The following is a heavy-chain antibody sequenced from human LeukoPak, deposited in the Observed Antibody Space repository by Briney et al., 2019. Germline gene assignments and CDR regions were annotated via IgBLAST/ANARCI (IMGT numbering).Heavy chain of an antibody. V-gene: IGHV3-23*01. J-gene: IGHJ4*02. CDR3: AKEIQWRTFDC. CDR1: GFTFSSYG. CDR2: ISGSSGST. Sequence: GGSLRLSCAASGFTFSSYGMSWVRQAPGKGLEWVSAISGSSGSTYYADSVKGRFTISRDISKNTLFLEMNRLRAEDTAVYFCAKEIQWRTFDCWGQGTLVTVSS. D-gene: IGHD5-12*01.